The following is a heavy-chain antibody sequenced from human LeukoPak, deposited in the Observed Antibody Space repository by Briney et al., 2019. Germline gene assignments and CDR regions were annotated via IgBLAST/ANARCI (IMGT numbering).Heavy chain of an antibody. V-gene: IGHV5-51*01. CDR2: IYPRDSDT. CDR3: ARLLAAPYYINF. D-gene: IGHD6-25*01. Sequence: GESLKISCKGSGYKFTNYWIAWVRQLPGQGLEWLGIIYPRDSDTRYSPSFQGQVSISVDTSIDTAYLQWSSVKASDTAMYYCARLLAAPYYINFWGQGTLVTVSS. CDR1: GYKFTNYW. J-gene: IGHJ4*02.